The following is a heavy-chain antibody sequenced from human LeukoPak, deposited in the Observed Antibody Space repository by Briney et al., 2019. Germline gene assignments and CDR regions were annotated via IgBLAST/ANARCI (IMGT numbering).Heavy chain of an antibody. CDR3: ASYVWGSYFGPKRFDY. CDR2: IYYSGST. D-gene: IGHD3-16*01. CDR1: GGFISSSSYY. Sequence: PSETLSLTCTVSGGFISSSSYYWGWIRQPPGKGLEWIGSIYYSGSTYYNPSLKSRVTISVDTSKNQFSLKLSSVTAADTAVYYCASYVWGSYFGPKRFDYWGQGTLVTVSS. J-gene: IGHJ4*02. V-gene: IGHV4-39*01.